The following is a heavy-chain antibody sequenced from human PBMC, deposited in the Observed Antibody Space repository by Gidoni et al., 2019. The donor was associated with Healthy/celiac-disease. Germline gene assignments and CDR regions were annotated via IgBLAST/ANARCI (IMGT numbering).Heavy chain of an antibody. V-gene: IGHV3-9*01. CDR2: ISWNRGSI. CDR3: AKDRGYRSLAYYYYGMDV. J-gene: IGHJ6*02. D-gene: IGHD5-18*01. Sequence: EVQLVESGGGLVQPGRSLRLSCAASGFTFDDYAMHWVRQAPGKGLEWVSGISWNRGSIGYADSVKGRFTISRDNAKNSLYLQMNSLRAEDTALYYCAKDRGYRSLAYYYYGMDVWGQGTTVTVSS. CDR1: GFTFDDYA.